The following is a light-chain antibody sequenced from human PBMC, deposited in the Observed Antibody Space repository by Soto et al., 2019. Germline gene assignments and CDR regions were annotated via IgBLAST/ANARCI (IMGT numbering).Light chain of an antibody. CDR1: SSDVGGYNY. V-gene: IGLV2-14*03. CDR2: DVS. J-gene: IGLJ1*01. Sequence: QSALTQPASVSGSPGQSITISCTGTSSDVGGYNYVSWYQQHPGKAPKFMIYDVSNRPSGVSNRFSGSKSGNTASLTISGLQPEDEADYYCTSYTSSTLYVFGTGTKLTVL. CDR3: TSYTSSTLYV.